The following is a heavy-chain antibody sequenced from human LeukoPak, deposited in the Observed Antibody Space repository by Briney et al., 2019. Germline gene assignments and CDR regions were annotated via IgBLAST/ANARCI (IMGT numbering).Heavy chain of an antibody. J-gene: IGHJ5*02. CDR2: ISSSGSTI. Sequence: GGSLRLSCAASGFTFSSYSMNWVRQAPGKGLEWVSYISSSGSTIYYADSVKGRFTISRDNAKNSLYLQMNSLRAEDTAVYYCAREGSSDFDPWGQGTLVTVSS. D-gene: IGHD6-6*01. CDR3: AREGSSDFDP. V-gene: IGHV3-48*04. CDR1: GFTFSSYS.